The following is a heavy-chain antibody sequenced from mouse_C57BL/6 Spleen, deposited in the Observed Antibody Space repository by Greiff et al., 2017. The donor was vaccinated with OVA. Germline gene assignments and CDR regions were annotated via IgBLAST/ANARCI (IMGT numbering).Heavy chain of an antibody. J-gene: IGHJ2*01. Sequence: VQLQESGPGLVQPSQSLSITCTVSGFSLTSYGVHWVRQSPGKGLEWLGVIWSGGSTDYNAAFISRLSISKDNSKSQFFFKMNSLQANDTAIYYCARNFGGTQNNFDYWGQGTTLTVSS. CDR1: GFSLTSYG. CDR2: IWSGGST. V-gene: IGHV2-2*02. D-gene: IGHD4-1*01. CDR3: ARNFGGTQNNFDY.